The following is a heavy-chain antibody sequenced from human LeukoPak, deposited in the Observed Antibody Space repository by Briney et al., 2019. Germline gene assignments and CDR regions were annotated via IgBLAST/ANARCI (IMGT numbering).Heavy chain of an antibody. CDR2: INHSGST. CDR3: ARLWEDDSSGYPLYYFDY. V-gene: IGHV4-34*01. CDR1: GGSFSGYY. D-gene: IGHD3-22*01. J-gene: IGHJ4*02. Sequence: SETLSLTCAVYGGSFSGYYWSWIRQPPGKGLEWIGEINHSGSTNYNPSLKSRVTISVDTSKNQFSLKLSSATAADTAVYYCARLWEDDSSGYPLYYFDYWGQGTLVTVSS.